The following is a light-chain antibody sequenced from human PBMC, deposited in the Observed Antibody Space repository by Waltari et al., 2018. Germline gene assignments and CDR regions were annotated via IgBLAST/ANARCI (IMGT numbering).Light chain of an antibody. J-gene: IGLJ3*02. CDR3: CSYAGSSTYVL. Sequence: QSALTQPASVSGSPGQSITIPCPGTSSDVGGSDLVSWYQHHPGKAPKLIIYEATKRPSGVSDRFSASKSDNTASLTISGLQADDEANYYCCSYAGSSTYVLFGGGTRLTVL. CDR2: EAT. CDR1: SSDVGGSDL. V-gene: IGLV2-23*01.